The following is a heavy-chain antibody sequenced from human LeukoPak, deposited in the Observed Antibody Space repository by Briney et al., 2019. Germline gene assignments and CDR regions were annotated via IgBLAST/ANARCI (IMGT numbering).Heavy chain of an antibody. CDR3: ARAPPYYDFWSGYYETFDP. D-gene: IGHD3-3*01. V-gene: IGHV1-8*01. CDR1: GYTFTSYD. J-gene: IGHJ5*02. Sequence: GASVKVSCKASGYTFTSYDINWVRQATGQGLEWMGWMNPNSGNTGYAQKFQGRVTMTRNTSISTAYMELSSLRSEATAVYYCARAPPYYDFWSGYYETFDPWGQGTLVTVSS. CDR2: MNPNSGNT.